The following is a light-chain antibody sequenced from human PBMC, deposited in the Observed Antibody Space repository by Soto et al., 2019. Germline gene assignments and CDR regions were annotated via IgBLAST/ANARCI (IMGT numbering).Light chain of an antibody. J-gene: IGKJ2*01. CDR2: AAP. CDR1: QSVSSY. V-gene: IGKV1-39*01. CDR3: QQSYNTPYT. Sequence: DIQMTQSPSSLSASVGDRVILTCRASQSVSSYLNWYQHKPGKAPKVLIYAAPSLQSGVPSRFSGSGSGTDFTLTISSLQPEDFATYYCQQSYNTPYTFGQGTKVDIK.